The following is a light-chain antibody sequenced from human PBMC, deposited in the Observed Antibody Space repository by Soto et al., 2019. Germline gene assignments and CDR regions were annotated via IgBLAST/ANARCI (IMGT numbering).Light chain of an antibody. V-gene: IGLV2-14*01. CDR2: EVI. Sequence: QSVLTQPASVSGSPGQSITISCTGTSSDIGTYDYVSWYQQHPGKAPKLMIYEVINRPSGISNRFSGSKSGNTASLTISGLQAEDEADCYCSSYTTSSPLEVFGGGTKVTVL. J-gene: IGLJ3*02. CDR3: SSYTTSSPLEV. CDR1: SSDIGTYDY.